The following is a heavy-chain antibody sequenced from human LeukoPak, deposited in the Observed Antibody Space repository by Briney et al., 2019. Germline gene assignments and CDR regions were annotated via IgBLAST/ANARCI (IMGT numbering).Heavy chain of an antibody. V-gene: IGHV3-48*03. D-gene: IGHD1/OR15-1a*01. J-gene: IGHJ4*02. CDR3: AREGGTPYRYFDY. CDR1: GFTFSSYE. CDR2: ISSSGSTI. Sequence: QTGGSLRLSCAASGFTFSSYEMNWVRQAPGKGLEWVSYISSSGSTIYYADSVKGRFTISRDNAKNSLYLQMNSLRAEDTAVYYCAREGGTPYRYFDYWGQGTLVTVSS.